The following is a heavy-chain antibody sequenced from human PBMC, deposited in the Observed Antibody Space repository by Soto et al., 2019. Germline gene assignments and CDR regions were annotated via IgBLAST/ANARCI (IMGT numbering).Heavy chain of an antibody. D-gene: IGHD2-2*01. CDR1: GGSISSGDYY. J-gene: IGHJ6*02. V-gene: IGHV4-30-4*01. Sequence: LSLTCTVSGGSISSGDYYWSWIRQPPGKGLEWIGYIYYSGSTYYNPSLKSRVTISVDTSKNQFSLKLSSVTAADTAVYYCARTLPAAISGMDVWGQGTTVTVSS. CDR3: ARTLPAAISGMDV. CDR2: IYYSGST.